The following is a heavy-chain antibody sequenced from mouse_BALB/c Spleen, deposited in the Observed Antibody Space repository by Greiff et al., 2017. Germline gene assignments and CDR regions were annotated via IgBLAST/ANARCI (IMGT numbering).Heavy chain of an antibody. CDR3: ARHEGTYRYDWFAY. D-gene: IGHD2-14*01. Sequence: EVKLMESGGGLVQPGGSLKLSCAASGFTFSSYTMSWVRQTPEKRLEWVAYISNGGGSTYYPDTVKGRFTISRDNAKNTLYLQMSSLKSEDTAMYYCARHEGTYRYDWFAYWGQGTLVTFSA. J-gene: IGHJ3*01. CDR2: ISNGGGST. CDR1: GFTFSSYT. V-gene: IGHV5-12-2*01.